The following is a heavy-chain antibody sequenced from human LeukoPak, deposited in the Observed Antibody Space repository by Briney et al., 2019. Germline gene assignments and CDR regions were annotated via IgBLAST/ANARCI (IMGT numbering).Heavy chain of an antibody. J-gene: IGHJ4*02. Sequence: GGSLRLSCAASGFTFRDYYMSWIRQAPGKGLEWVSYISPSGSSIYYADSLKGRFTISRDNARNSLYLQVNSLRAEDTALYYCAKAHSSGYRMPLDYWGQGTLVTVSS. CDR2: ISPSGSSI. CDR3: AKAHSSGYRMPLDY. V-gene: IGHV3-11*01. D-gene: IGHD3-22*01. CDR1: GFTFRDYY.